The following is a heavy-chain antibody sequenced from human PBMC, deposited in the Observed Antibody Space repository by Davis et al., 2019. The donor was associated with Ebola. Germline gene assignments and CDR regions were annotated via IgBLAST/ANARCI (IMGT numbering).Heavy chain of an antibody. CDR2: IYYSGST. V-gene: IGHV4-39*01. CDR1: AGSISSSSYY. CDR3: ARRRVADDTIFGVVIHRGLRGYFDY. D-gene: IGHD3-3*01. Sequence: SETLSLTCTVSAGSISSSSYYWGWTRQPPGKGLEWIGSIYYSGSTYYNPSLKSRVTISVDTSKNQFSLKLSSVTAADTAVYYCARRRVADDTIFGVVIHRGLRGYFDYWGQGTLVTVSS. J-gene: IGHJ4*02.